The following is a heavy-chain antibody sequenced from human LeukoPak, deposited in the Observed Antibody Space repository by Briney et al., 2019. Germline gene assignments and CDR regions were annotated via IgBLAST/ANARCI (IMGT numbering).Heavy chain of an antibody. Sequence: GGSLRLSCAASGFTFSSYGIHWVRQTPGKGLEWVAVIWYDGSNKYYADSVKGRLTISRDNSKNTLYLQMNSLRAEDTAVYYCARDRDYYFDYWGQGTLVTVSS. CDR2: IWYDGSNK. CDR3: ARDRDYYFDY. D-gene: IGHD3/OR15-3a*01. J-gene: IGHJ4*02. V-gene: IGHV3-33*01. CDR1: GFTFSSYG.